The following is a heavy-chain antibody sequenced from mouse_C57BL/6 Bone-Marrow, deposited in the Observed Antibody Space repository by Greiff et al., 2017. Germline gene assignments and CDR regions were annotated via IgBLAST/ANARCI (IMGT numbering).Heavy chain of an antibody. Sequence: EVKPPPSFSELVRPGASVKLSCTASGFNIKDDYMHWVKQRPEQGLEWIGWIDPENGDTEYASKFQGKATITADTSSNTAYLQLSSLTSEDTAVYYCTTLYYEGYWGQGTTLTVSS. D-gene: IGHD2-4*01. J-gene: IGHJ2*01. CDR1: GFNIKDDY. CDR3: TTLYYEGY. CDR2: IDPENGDT. V-gene: IGHV14-4*01.